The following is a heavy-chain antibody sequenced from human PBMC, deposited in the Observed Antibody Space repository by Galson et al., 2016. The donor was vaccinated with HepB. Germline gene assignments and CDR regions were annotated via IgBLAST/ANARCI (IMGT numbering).Heavy chain of an antibody. Sequence: ETLSLTCNVSGGSVSSTSYYWVWIRQSPGKGLEWIATIYYNGATTYNPSLNSRVTVSVDTSKNQFSLSLNSVTAADTAVYYCARHGSITMLQGVIRPLEYWGQGTLVTVSS. J-gene: IGHJ4*02. CDR2: IYYNGAT. CDR1: GGSVSSTSYY. CDR3: ARHGSITMLQGVIRPLEY. V-gene: IGHV4-39*01. D-gene: IGHD3-10*01.